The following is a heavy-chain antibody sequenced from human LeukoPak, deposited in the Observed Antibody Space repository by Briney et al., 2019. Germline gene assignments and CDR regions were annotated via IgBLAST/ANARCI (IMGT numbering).Heavy chain of an antibody. CDR2: TYYRSKWYN. J-gene: IGHJ4*02. V-gene: IGHV6-1*01. CDR1: GDSVSSNSAA. D-gene: IGHD3-10*01. CDR3: AAGTGVFDY. Sequence: SQTLSLTCAISGDSVSSNSAAWNWFRQSPSRGLEWLGRTYYRSKWYNDYAQSVKSRITINPETSKNQISLQLNSVTPEDTAVYYCAAGTGVFDYWGQGTLVTVSS.